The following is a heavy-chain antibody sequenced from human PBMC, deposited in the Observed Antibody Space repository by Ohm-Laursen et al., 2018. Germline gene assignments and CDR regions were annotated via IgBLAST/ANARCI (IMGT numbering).Heavy chain of an antibody. CDR2: IYYSGST. CDR3: AREVGSSSMDV. Sequence: TLSLTCTVSGGSISSYYWSWIRQPPGKGLEWIGYIYYSGSTNYNPSLKSRVTISVDTSKNQFSLKLSSVTAADTAVYYCAREVGSSSMDVWGQGTTVTVSS. V-gene: IGHV4-59*01. D-gene: IGHD2-2*01. J-gene: IGHJ6*02. CDR1: GGSISSYY.